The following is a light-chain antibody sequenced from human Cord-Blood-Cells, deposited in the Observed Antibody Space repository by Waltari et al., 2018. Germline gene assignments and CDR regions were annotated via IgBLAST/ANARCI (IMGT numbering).Light chain of an antibody. CDR1: QSVSSN. J-gene: IGKJ2*01. Sequence: EIVMTQSPATLSVSPGERAPLSCRASQSVSSNLSWYQQKPGQAPRLLIYGASTRATGIPGRFSGSWSGTEFTLTISSLQSEDFAVYYCQQYNNWPPYTFGQGTKLEIK. CDR3: QQYNNWPPYT. CDR2: GAS. V-gene: IGKV3-15*01.